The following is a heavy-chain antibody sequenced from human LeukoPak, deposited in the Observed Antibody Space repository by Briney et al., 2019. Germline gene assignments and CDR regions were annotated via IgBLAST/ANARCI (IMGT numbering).Heavy chain of an antibody. CDR1: GYTFTSYD. Sequence: ASVKVSCKASGYTFTSYDINWVRQATGQGLEWMGWMNPNSGNTGYAQKFQGRVTMTRNTSISTAYMELSSLRSEDTAVYYCAGFRSTLVGSIAARGDYWGQGTLVTVSS. CDR2: MNPNSGNT. D-gene: IGHD6-6*01. J-gene: IGHJ4*02. CDR3: AGFRSTLVGSIAARGDY. V-gene: IGHV1-8*01.